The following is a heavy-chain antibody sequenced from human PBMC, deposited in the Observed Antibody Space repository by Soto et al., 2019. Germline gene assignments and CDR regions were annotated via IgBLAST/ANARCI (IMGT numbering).Heavy chain of an antibody. CDR1: GGSISSGDYY. Sequence: SETLSLTCTVSGGSISSGDYYWSWIRQPPGKGLEWIGYIYYSGSTYYNPSLKSRVTISVDTSKNQFSLKLSSVTAADTAVYYCAAVLRFLEWLSPYYWGQGTLVTVSS. D-gene: IGHD3-3*01. CDR2: IYYSGST. J-gene: IGHJ4*02. CDR3: AAVLRFLEWLSPYY. V-gene: IGHV4-30-4*01.